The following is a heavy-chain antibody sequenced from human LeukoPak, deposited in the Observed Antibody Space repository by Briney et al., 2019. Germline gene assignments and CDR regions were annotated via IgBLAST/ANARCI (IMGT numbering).Heavy chain of an antibody. CDR3: ARESSGVLGFDY. CDR1: GLTFSGYS. D-gene: IGHD3-10*01. V-gene: IGHV3-48*01. Sequence: GGSLRLSCVDSGLTFSGYSINWVHQAPGKGLEWISYISSSSDIIYNADSVKGRFTISRDNAKNSLFLQMNSLRAEDTAVYYCARESSGVLGFDYWGQGTLVTVSS. CDR2: ISSSSDII. J-gene: IGHJ4*02.